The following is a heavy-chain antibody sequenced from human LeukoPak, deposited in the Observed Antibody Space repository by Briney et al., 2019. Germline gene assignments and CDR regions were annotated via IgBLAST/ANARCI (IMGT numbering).Heavy chain of an antibody. CDR3: SRESGAFSPFGY. D-gene: IGHD1-26*01. CDR1: GGSISSTNW. CDR2: ISLSGLT. V-gene: IGHV4-4*02. J-gene: IGHJ4*02. Sequence: PSGTLSFNCGVSGGSISSTNWWRRVRQPPRQGLEWIGEISLSGLTNYNPSLKSRVTMSLDKPKNHLPLNLTSVTAADTAVYYCSRESGAFSPFGYWGQGTLVTVSS.